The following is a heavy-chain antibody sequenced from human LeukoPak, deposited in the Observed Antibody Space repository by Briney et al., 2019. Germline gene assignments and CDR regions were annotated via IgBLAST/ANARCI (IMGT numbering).Heavy chain of an antibody. CDR3: TTEWDYYYYGMDV. CDR1: GFTFSNAW. J-gene: IGHJ6*02. Sequence: PGGSLRLSCAASGFTFSNAWMSWVRQAPGKGLEWVGRIKSKTDGGTTDYAAPVKGRFTISRDDSENTLYLQMNSLKTEDTAVYYCTTEWDYYYYGMDVWGQGTTVTVSS. V-gene: IGHV3-15*01. CDR2: IKSKTDGGTT.